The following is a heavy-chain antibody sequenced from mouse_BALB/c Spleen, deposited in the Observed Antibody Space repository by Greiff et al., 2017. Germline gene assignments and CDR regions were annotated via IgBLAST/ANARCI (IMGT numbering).Heavy chain of an antibody. CDR1: GYAFSSYW. J-gene: IGHJ4*01. Sequence: VQGVESGAELVRPGSSVKISCKASGYAFSSYWMNWVKQRPGQGLEWIGQIYPGDGDTNYNGKFKGKATLTADKSSSTAYMQLSSLTSEDSAVYFCARWEYGNLFYAMDYWGQGTSVTVSS. V-gene: IGHV1-80*01. CDR3: ARWEYGNLFYAMDY. CDR2: IYPGDGDT. D-gene: IGHD2-10*02.